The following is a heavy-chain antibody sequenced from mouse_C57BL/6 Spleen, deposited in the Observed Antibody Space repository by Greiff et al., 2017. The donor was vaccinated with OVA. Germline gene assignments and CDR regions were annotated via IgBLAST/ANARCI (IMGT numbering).Heavy chain of an antibody. Sequence: QVQLQQPGAELVMPGASVKLSCKASGYTFTSYWMHWVKQRPGQGLEWIGEIDPSDSYNNYNQKLKGKSTLTVDKSSSTAYMQLSSLTSEDSAVYYCARRSSYVYSMDYWGQGTSVTVSS. D-gene: IGHD1-1*01. CDR2: IDPSDSYN. CDR1: GYTFTSYW. J-gene: IGHJ4*01. V-gene: IGHV1-69*01. CDR3: ARRSSYVYSMDY.